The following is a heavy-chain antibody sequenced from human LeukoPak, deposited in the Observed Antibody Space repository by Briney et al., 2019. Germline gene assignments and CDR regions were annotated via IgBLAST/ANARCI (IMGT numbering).Heavy chain of an antibody. J-gene: IGHJ4*02. D-gene: IGHD2-2*01. Sequence: SETLSLTCTVSGGSICSYYWSWVRQPPGKGLEWIGYIYYSGSTNYNPSLKSRVTISVDTSKNQFSLKLSSVTAADTAVYYCARRYCISNSCYSSFDYWGQGTLVTVSS. CDR2: IYYSGST. V-gene: IGHV4-59*08. CDR1: GGSICSYY. CDR3: ARRYCISNSCYSSFDY.